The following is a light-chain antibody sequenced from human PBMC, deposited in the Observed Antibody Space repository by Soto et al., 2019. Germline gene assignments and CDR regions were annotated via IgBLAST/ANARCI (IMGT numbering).Light chain of an antibody. V-gene: IGLV2-8*01. Sequence: QSALTQPPSASGSPGQSVTISCTEASGDVGGYNYVSWYQQHPGKAPRLIIYEVVQRPSGVPDRFSGSKSGNTASLTVSGLQAADEADYFCKSYAGSNTYVFGSGTKVTVL. J-gene: IGLJ1*01. CDR1: SGDVGGYNY. CDR2: EVV. CDR3: KSYAGSNTYV.